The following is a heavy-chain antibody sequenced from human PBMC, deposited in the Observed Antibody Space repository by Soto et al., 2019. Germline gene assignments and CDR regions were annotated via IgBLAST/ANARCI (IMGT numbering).Heavy chain of an antibody. CDR1: GGSISSYY. CDR3: ARVRQNRRHPPKWNGAPTHAFDI. J-gene: IGHJ3*02. V-gene: IGHV4-59*01. Sequence: SETLSLTCTVSGGSISSYYWSWIRQPPGKGLEWIGYIYYSGSTNYNPSLKSRVTISVDTSKNQFSLKLSSVTAADTAVYYCARVRQNRRHPPKWNGAPTHAFDIWGQGTMVTVSS. D-gene: IGHD1-1*01. CDR2: IYYSGST.